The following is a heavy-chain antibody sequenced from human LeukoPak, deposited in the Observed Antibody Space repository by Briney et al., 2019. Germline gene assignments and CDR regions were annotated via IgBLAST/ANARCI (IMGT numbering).Heavy chain of an antibody. Sequence: QTLSLTCAISGDSVSSTSAAWNWIRQSPSRGLEWLGRSYYRSKWYNDYAVSVKSRITINSDTSKNQFSLQLNSVTPEDTALYYCVRGVTTDTLGFDYHGMDVWGQGTTVTVSS. D-gene: IGHD4-11*01. CDR2: SYYRSKWYN. CDR3: VRGVTTDTLGFDYHGMDV. CDR1: GDSVSSTSAA. J-gene: IGHJ6*02. V-gene: IGHV6-1*01.